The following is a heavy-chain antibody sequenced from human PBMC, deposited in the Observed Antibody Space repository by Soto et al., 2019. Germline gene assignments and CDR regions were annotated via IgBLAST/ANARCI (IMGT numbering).Heavy chain of an antibody. CDR2: INPNGGST. Sequence: GASVKVSCKAPADTFTSYYIHWVRQAPGHGLEWMGIINPNGGSTRFAQTFQGRITMTRDTSTSTVYMELRSLRSEDTAIYYCARSSAGLIGTTGFDCWGQGTLVTVSS. D-gene: IGHD1-7*01. J-gene: IGHJ4*02. CDR3: ARSSAGLIGTTGFDC. V-gene: IGHV1-46*01. CDR1: ADTFTSYY.